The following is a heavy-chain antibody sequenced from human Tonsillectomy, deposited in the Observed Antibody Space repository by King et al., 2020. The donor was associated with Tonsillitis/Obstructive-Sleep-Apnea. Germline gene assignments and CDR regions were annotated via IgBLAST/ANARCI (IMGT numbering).Heavy chain of an antibody. Sequence: QLQESGPGLVKPSETLSLTCTVSGGSISNYYWSWIRQPAGRGLEWIGRIYTSGSTNYNPSLKSRGSMSVDTSKNQFSLSLTSVNAADTAVYYCARMIAANYFDCWGQGAQVSVSS. V-gene: IGHV4-4*07. D-gene: IGHD2-15*01. CDR3: ARMIAANYFDC. CDR1: GGSISNYY. J-gene: IGHJ4*02. CDR2: IYTSGST.